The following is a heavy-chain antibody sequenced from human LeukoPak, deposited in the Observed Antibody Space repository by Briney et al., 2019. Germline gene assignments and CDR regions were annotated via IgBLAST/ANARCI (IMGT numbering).Heavy chain of an antibody. V-gene: IGHV3-11*04. Sequence: PGGSLRLSCAASGFTFSDYYMSWIRQAPGKGLEWVSYISSSGSTIYYADSVKGRFTISRDNSKNTLYLQMNSLRAEDTAVYYCARAAGEMATIRYWGQGTLVTVSS. J-gene: IGHJ4*02. CDR1: GFTFSDYY. CDR3: ARAAGEMATIRY. CDR2: ISSSGSTI. D-gene: IGHD5-24*01.